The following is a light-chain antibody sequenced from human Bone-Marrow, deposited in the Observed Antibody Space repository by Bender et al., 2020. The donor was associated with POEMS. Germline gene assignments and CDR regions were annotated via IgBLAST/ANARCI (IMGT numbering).Light chain of an antibody. V-gene: IGLV3-21*03. CDR2: DDS. CDR1: NIETKH. Sequence: SYVLTQPPSESVAPGKTARITCGGSNIETKHVHWYQQRPGQAPVLVVYDDSDRPSGIPDRFSGSNSGNTATLTISRVEGGDEADYYCQVWDSSSDHVVFGGGTKLTVL. J-gene: IGLJ3*02. CDR3: QVWDSSSDHVV.